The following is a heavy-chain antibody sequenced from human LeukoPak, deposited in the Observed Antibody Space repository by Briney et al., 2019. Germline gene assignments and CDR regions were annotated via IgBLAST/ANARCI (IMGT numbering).Heavy chain of an antibody. D-gene: IGHD3-10*01. V-gene: IGHV2-5*02. CDR2: IYWDDEK. J-gene: IGHJ5*02. CDR1: GFSLSTSGVG. Sequence: SGPTLVHPTQTLTLTCTFSGFSLSTSGVGVGWIRQPPGKALQWLALIYWDDEKYYSPSLKSRLSISRDTSRNQVVLTMTNMDPLDTATYFCAHSYYFGSRSYYNVWFAPWGLGTLVTVSS. CDR3: AHSYYFGSRSYYNVWFAP.